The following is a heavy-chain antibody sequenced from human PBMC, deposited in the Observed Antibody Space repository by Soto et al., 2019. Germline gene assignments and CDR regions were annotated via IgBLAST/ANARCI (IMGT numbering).Heavy chain of an antibody. Sequence: PSETLSLTCTGSGGSISSRIHYWGWIRQPPGKGLEWIGSINVSGITYYNPSLKSRLTISIDTSKNQFSLTLNSVTAADTAVYYCARGSASETYHAFDYWGQGTPVTVSS. CDR1: GGSISSRIHY. J-gene: IGHJ4*02. D-gene: IGHD3-10*01. V-gene: IGHV4-39*01. CDR2: INVSGIT. CDR3: ARGSASETYHAFDY.